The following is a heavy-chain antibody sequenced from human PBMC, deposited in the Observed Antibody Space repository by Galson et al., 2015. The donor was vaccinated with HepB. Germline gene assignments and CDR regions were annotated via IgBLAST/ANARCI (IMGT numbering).Heavy chain of an antibody. CDR3: ARGRHLGGQWLVLY. D-gene: IGHD6-19*01. Sequence: LRLSCAASGFTFSTYDMHWVRQAPGKGLEWVAVIWYDGSNRYYANSVKGRFTISRDNSKNTLYLQMNNLRADDTAVYYCARGRHLGGQWLVLYWGQGTLVTVSS. CDR2: IWYDGSNR. CDR1: GFTFSTYD. J-gene: IGHJ4*02. V-gene: IGHV3-33*01.